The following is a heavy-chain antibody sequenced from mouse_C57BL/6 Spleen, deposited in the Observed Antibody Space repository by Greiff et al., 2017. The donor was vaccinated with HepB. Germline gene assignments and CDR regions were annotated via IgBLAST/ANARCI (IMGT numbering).Heavy chain of an antibody. Sequence: VQLQQSGPELVKPGASVKISCKASGYTFTDYYMNWVKQSHGKSLEWIGDINPNNGGTSYNQKFKGKATLTVDKSSSTAYMELRSLTSEDSAVYYCARRGWDEDYFDYWGQGTTLTVSS. CDR3: ARRGWDEDYFDY. V-gene: IGHV1-26*01. D-gene: IGHD4-1*01. CDR2: INPNNGGT. J-gene: IGHJ2*01. CDR1: GYTFTDYY.